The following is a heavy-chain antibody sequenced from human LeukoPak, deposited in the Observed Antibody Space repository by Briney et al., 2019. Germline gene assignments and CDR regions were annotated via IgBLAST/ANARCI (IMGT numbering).Heavy chain of an antibody. J-gene: IGHJ3*02. Sequence: ASVKVSCTASGYTFTSYGVSWVRQAPGQGLEWMGWISAYNGNTKYAQKLQGRGTMTTDTSTSTAYMELRSLRSDDTAVYYCAGHSRDYDYVWGSYWAFDIWGEGTMVTVSS. D-gene: IGHD3-16*01. CDR1: GYTFTSYG. V-gene: IGHV1-18*01. CDR2: ISAYNGNT. CDR3: AGHSRDYDYVWGSYWAFDI.